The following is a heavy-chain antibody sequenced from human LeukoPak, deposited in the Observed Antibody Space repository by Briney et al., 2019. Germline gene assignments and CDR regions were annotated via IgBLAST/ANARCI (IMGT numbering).Heavy chain of an antibody. CDR2: IFYSGST. V-gene: IGHV4-59*01. D-gene: IGHD6-13*01. CDR1: GGSISSYY. Sequence: SETLSLTCTVSGGSISSYYWSWIRQSPGKGLEWIGNIFYSGSTNYNPSLKSRVTISIDTSKNQFSLKLSSVTPADTAVYYCASSSGWYRYFDYWGQGTLVTVSS. J-gene: IGHJ4*02. CDR3: ASSSGWYRYFDY.